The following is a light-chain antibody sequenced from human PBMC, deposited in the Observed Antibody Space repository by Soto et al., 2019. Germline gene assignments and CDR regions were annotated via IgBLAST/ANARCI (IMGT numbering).Light chain of an antibody. CDR3: NSYTLSKTVI. J-gene: IGLJ2*01. Sequence: QPASVSGSPGQSITISCSGTSSDVGAHDFVSWYQHHPDKAPKVIIFEVTKRPSGVSNRFSGSKTGNTASLTISGLQAEDEADYYCNSYTLSKTVIFGGGTKVTVL. V-gene: IGLV2-14*01. CDR2: EVT. CDR1: SSDVGAHDF.